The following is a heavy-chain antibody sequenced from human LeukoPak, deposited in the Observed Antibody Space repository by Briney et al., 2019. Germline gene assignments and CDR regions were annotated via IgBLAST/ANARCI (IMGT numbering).Heavy chain of an antibody. J-gene: IGHJ3*02. D-gene: IGHD3-16*02. CDR2: ISSSSSYI. CDR1: GFTFSSYS. Sequence: PGGSLRLSCAASGFTFSSYSMNWVRQAPGKGLEWVSSISSSSSYIYYADSVKGRFTISRDNSKNTLYLQMNSLRAEDAAVYYCAKDHAYDYVWGSYRYSDAFDIWGQGTMVTVSS. CDR3: AKDHAYDYVWGSYRYSDAFDI. V-gene: IGHV3-21*04.